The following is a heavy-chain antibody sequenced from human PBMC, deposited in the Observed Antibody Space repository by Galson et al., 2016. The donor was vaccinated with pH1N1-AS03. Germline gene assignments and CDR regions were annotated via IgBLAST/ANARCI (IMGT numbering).Heavy chain of an antibody. Sequence: SVKVSCKASGYTFTNFGINWVRQAPGQGLEWLGWISAYSGNTDYSQTLQGRVSMTTDPSTSTAYMELTGLTSADTAIYYCARGLRSDFGNSCVAGVQFVRYLGQGTLVIVSS. V-gene: IGHV1-18*01. J-gene: IGHJ4*02. CDR3: ARGLRSDFGNSCVAGVQFVRY. CDR1: GYTFTNFG. CDR2: ISAYSGNT. D-gene: IGHD4-23*01.